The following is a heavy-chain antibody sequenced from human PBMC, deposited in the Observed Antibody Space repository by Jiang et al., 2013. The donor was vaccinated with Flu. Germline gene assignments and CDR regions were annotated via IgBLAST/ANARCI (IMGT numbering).Heavy chain of an antibody. V-gene: IGHV3-21*01. CDR3: ARPLPTYYYYGMDV. CDR2: ISSSSSYI. J-gene: IGHJ6*02. D-gene: IGHD1-26*01. Sequence: GLVKPGGSLRLSCAASGFTFSSYSMNWVRQAPGKGLEWVSSISSSSSYIYYADSVKGRFTISRDNAKNSLYLQMNSLRAEDTAVYYCARPLPTYYYYGMDVWGQGATVTVSS. CDR1: GFTFSSYS.